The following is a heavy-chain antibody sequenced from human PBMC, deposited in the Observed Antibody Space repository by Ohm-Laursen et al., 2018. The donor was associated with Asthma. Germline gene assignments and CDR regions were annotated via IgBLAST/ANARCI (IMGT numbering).Heavy chain of an antibody. D-gene: IGHD1-1*01. Sequence: SLRLSCAASGFPFNTSWMTWVRQVPGKGLEWVANIKPDGTENAYLDSVRGRFTISKDNAKNSLFLQMNSLRGEDTALYHCARDSGWNALDYWGQGTLVSVSS. CDR3: ARDSGWNALDY. CDR1: GFPFNTSW. J-gene: IGHJ4*02. V-gene: IGHV3-7*05. CDR2: IKPDGTEN.